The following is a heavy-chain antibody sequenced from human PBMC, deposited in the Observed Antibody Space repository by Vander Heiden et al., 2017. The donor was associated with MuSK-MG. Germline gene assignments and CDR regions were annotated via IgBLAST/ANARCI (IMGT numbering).Heavy chain of an antibody. V-gene: IGHV5-51*01. CDR1: GYSFTSYW. CDR3: ARQERWDRFREDAFDI. CDR2: IYPGDSDT. J-gene: IGHJ3*02. Sequence: EVQLVQSGAEVKKPGESLKISCKGSGYSFTSYWIGWVRQMPGKGLEWMGIIYPGDSDTRYSPSFQGQVTISADKSISTAYLKWSSMKASETAMYYCARQERWDRFREDAFDIWGQGPMVTVYS. D-gene: IGHD1-26*01.